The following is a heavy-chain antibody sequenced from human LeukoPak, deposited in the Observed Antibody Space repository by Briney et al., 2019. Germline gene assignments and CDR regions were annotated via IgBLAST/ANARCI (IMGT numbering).Heavy chain of an antibody. J-gene: IGHJ4*02. Sequence: GGSLRLSCAASGCTVRSNYMTWVRQAPGKGLEWVSVIYSDGSAYYADSVRGRFTISRDNSKNTLYLQMNSLRAEDTAVYYCATLAAAGPFDYWGQGTLVAVSS. CDR2: IYSDGSA. CDR1: GCTVRSNY. V-gene: IGHV3-53*01. CDR3: ATLAAAGPFDY. D-gene: IGHD6-13*01.